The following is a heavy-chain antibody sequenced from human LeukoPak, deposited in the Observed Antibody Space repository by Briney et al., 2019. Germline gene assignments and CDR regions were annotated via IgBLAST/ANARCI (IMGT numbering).Heavy chain of an antibody. Sequence: SETLSLTCAVYGGSFSGYYWSWIRQPPGKGLEWIGEINHSGSTNYNPSLKSRVTISVDTSKNQFSLKLSSVTAADTAVNYCARGIRITMVRGVTKYYFDYWGQGTLVTVSS. CDR1: GGSFSGYY. CDR3: ARGIRITMVRGVTKYYFDY. CDR2: INHSGST. V-gene: IGHV4-34*01. J-gene: IGHJ4*02. D-gene: IGHD3-10*01.